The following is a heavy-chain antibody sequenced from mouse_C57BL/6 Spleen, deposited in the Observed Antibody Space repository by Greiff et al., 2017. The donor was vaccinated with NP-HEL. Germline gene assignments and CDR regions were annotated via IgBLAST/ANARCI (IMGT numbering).Heavy chain of an antibody. V-gene: IGHV1-64*01. CDR2: IHPNSGST. D-gene: IGHD2-4*01. CDR3: ARGGDDYESDYYAMDY. CDR1: GYTFTSYW. Sequence: VKLQQPGAELVKPGASVKLSCKASGYTFTSYWMHWVKQRPGQGLEWIGMIHPNSGSTNYNEKFKSKATLTVDKSSSTAYMQLSSLTSEDSAVYYCARGGDDYESDYYAMDYWGQGTSVTVSS. J-gene: IGHJ4*01.